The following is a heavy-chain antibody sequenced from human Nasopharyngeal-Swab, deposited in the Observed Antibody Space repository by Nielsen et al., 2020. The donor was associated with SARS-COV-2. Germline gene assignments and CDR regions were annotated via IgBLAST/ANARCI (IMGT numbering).Heavy chain of an antibody. CDR3: ARQVAAAEDFQH. J-gene: IGHJ1*01. Sequence: CTVSGGSISSSSYYWGWIRQPPGKGLEWIGSIYYSGSTYYNPSLKSRVTISVDTSKNQFSLKLSSVTATDTAVYYCARQVAAAEDFQHWGQGTLVTVSS. V-gene: IGHV4-39*01. CDR1: GGSISSSSYY. D-gene: IGHD6-13*01. CDR2: IYYSGST.